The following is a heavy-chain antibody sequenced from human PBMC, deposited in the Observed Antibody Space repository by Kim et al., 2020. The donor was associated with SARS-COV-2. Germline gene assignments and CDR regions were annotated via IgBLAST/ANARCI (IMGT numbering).Heavy chain of an antibody. V-gene: IGHV1-3*01. D-gene: IGHD1-26*01. J-gene: IGHJ4*02. CDR3: AREGGGIVGATLESEIGY. Sequence: ASVKVSCKASGYTFTSYAMHWLRQAPGQRLEWMGWINAGNGNTKYSQKFQGRVTITRDTSASTAYMELSSLRSEDTAVYYCAREGGGIVGATLESEIGYWGQGTLVTVSS. CDR2: INAGNGNT. CDR1: GYTFTSYA.